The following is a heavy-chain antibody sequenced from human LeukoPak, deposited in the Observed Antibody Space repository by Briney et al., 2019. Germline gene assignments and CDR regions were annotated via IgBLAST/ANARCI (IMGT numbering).Heavy chain of an antibody. J-gene: IGHJ3*02. CDR2: INPNSGGT. V-gene: IGHV1-2*02. Sequence: ASVKVSCKASGYTFTGYYMHWVRQAPGQGLEWMGWINPNSGGTNYAQKFQGRVTMTRDTSISTAYMELSRLRSDDTAVYYCAREARYFSSKSCPVGAFDMWGRDTM. CDR3: AREARYFSSKSCPVGAFDM. CDR1: GYTFTGYY. D-gene: IGHD2-2*01.